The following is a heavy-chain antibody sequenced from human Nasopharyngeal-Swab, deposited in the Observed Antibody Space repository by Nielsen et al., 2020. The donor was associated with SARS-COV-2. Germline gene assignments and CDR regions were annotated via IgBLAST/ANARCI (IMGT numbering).Heavy chain of an antibody. CDR3: AKNGGNSGSIHAFDI. Sequence: WIRQPPGKGLESVAVISYDGSNKYYADSVKGRFTVSRDNSKNTLYLQMNSLRAEDTAVYYCAKNGGNSGSIHAFDIWGQGTMVTVSS. J-gene: IGHJ3*02. CDR2: ISYDGSNK. V-gene: IGHV3-30*18. D-gene: IGHD4-23*01.